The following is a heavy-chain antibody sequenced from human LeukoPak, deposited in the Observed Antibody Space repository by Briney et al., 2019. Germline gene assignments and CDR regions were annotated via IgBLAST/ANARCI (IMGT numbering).Heavy chain of an antibody. J-gene: IGHJ6*03. D-gene: IGHD3-3*01. V-gene: IGHV3-23*01. CDR2: ISGSGGST. CDR1: GFTFSSYA. CDR3: ARGQGDFWSGYYYYYYMDV. Sequence: GGSLRLSCAASGFTFSSYAMSWVRQAPGKGLGWVSAISGSGGSTYYADSVKGRFTISRDNSKNTLYLQMNSPRAEDTAVYYCARGQGDFWSGYYYYYYMDVWGKGTTVTVSS.